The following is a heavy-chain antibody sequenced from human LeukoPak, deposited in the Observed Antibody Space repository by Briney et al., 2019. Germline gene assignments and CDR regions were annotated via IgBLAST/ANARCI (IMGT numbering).Heavy chain of an antibody. D-gene: IGHD2-15*01. J-gene: IGHJ4*02. CDR2: INPNSGGT. Sequence: ASVKVSCKASGYTFTGYYMHWVRQAPGQGLEWMRWINPNSGGTNYAQKFQGRVTMTRDTSISTAYMELSRLRSDDTAVYYCARGRHIVVVVAATTPPSYWGQGTLVTVSS. CDR1: GYTFTGYY. CDR3: ARGRHIVVVVAATTPPSY. V-gene: IGHV1-2*02.